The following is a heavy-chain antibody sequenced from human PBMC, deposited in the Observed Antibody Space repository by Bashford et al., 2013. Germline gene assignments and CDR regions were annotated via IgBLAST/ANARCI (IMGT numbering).Heavy chain of an antibody. V-gene: IGHV3-23*01. CDR2: ISGSGGST. J-gene: IGHJ4*02. D-gene: IGHD3-3*01. CDR3: AKDIWDYDFWSGYSLPDY. Sequence: VRQAPGKGLEWVSAISGSGGSTYYADSVKGRFTISRDNSKNTLYLQMNSLRAEDTAVYYCAKDIWDYDFWSGYSLPDYWGQGTLVTVSS.